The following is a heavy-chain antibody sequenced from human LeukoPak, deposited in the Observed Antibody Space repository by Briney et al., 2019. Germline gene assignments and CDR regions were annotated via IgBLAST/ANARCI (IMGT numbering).Heavy chain of an antibody. CDR3: ARDLVSASSHSYYYYYMDV. D-gene: IGHD2-2*01. J-gene: IGHJ6*03. Sequence: PSETLSLTCTVSGGSISSYYWSWIRQPAGKGLEWIGRFYTSGTTNYNPSLKSRVTMSGDTSKNQFSLKLSSVTAADTAVYYCARDLVSASSHSYYYYYMDVWGKGTTVTVSS. V-gene: IGHV4-4*07. CDR2: FYTSGTT. CDR1: GGSISSYY.